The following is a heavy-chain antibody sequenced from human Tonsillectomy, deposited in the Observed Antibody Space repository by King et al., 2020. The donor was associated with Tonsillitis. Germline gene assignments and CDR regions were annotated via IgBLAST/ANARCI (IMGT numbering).Heavy chain of an antibody. J-gene: IGHJ4*02. V-gene: IGHV3-23*01. CDR3: AKDPTTVTRGYFDY. Sequence: VQLLESGGGLVQPGGSLRLSCAASGFPFSIYAMTWVRQAPGKGLEWVSIISENGGAKTFYEGSVKGRFTISRGNSNNTLDLQMNSLRAEDSAVYYCAKDPTTVTRGYFDYWGQGALVIVSS. D-gene: IGHD4-11*01. CDR1: GFPFSIYA. CDR2: ISENGGAKT.